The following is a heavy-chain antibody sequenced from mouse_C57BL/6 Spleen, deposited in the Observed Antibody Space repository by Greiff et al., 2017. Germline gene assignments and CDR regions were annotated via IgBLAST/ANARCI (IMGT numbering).Heavy chain of an antibody. CDR3: AIHGYYGYDEAMDY. V-gene: IGHV1-64*01. CDR1: GYTFTSYW. J-gene: IGHJ4*01. CDR2: IHPNSGST. D-gene: IGHD2-2*01. Sequence: VQLQQPGAELVKPGASVKLSCKASGYTFTSYWMHWVKQRPGQGLEWIGMIHPNSGSTNYNEKFKSKATLTVDKSSSTAYMQLSSLTSEDSAVYYCAIHGYYGYDEAMDYWGQGTSVTVSS.